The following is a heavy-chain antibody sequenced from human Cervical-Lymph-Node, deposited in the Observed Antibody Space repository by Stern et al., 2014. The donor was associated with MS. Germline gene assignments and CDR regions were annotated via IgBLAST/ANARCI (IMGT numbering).Heavy chain of an antibody. D-gene: IGHD3-3*01. Sequence: ESGPVLVKPTETLTLTCTVSGFSLNNVRMGVSWIRQSPGKALEWLALIFSSDEKSYSTSLKSRLTISKDTSKTQVVLTMTNMDPVDTATYYCARITTLFGVVQGWFDPWGQGTLVTVSS. CDR3: ARITTLFGVVQGWFDP. J-gene: IGHJ5*02. CDR2: IFSSDEK. V-gene: IGHV2-26*01. CDR1: GFSLNNVRMG.